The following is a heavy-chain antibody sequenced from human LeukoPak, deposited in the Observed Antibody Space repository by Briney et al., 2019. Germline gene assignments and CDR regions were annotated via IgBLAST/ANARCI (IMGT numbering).Heavy chain of an antibody. CDR1: GYNFAHDW. CDR3: ARRSSSSLSGSYPDY. Sequence: GESLKISCKGSGYNFAHDWIGWVRQMPGKGLEWMGIIYPGDSDTRYSPSFQGQVTISADKSISTAYLQWSSLKASDTAMYYCARRSSSSLSGSYPDYWGQGTLVTVSS. D-gene: IGHD3-10*01. CDR2: IYPGDSDT. V-gene: IGHV5-51*01. J-gene: IGHJ4*02.